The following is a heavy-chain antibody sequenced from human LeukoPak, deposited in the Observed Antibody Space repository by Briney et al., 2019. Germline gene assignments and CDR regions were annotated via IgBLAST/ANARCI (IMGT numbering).Heavy chain of an antibody. Sequence: SETLSLTCTVSGGSISSSSYYWGWIRQPPGKGLEWIGSIYYSGSTYYNPSLKSRVTVSVDTSKNQFSLKLSSVTAADTAVYYCAREGGYYYDSSGYRLFDYWGQGTLVTVSS. J-gene: IGHJ4*02. CDR2: IYYSGST. CDR1: GGSISSSSYY. V-gene: IGHV4-39*07. D-gene: IGHD3-22*01. CDR3: AREGGYYYDSSGYRLFDY.